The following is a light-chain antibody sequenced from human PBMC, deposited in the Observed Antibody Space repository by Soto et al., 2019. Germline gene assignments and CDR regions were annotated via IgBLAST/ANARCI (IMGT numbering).Light chain of an antibody. CDR3: MQNKQLPVT. Sequence: DIVMTQTPLSLSVTPGQPASISCKSSQSLLHSNGKTYLSWYLQKPGQPPQLLIYELSNRFSGVQDRFSGRGSGTDFTLKISRVEAEDVGVYYCMQNKQLPVTFGGGTKVEIK. CDR1: QSLLHSNGKTY. V-gene: IGKV2D-29*01. J-gene: IGKJ4*01. CDR2: ELS.